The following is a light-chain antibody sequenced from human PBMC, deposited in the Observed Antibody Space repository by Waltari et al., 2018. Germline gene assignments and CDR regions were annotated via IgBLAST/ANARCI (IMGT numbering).Light chain of an antibody. Sequence: DIVMIQSPDSLPVFLGERATIHCTSSQGVLYSPNNKNYLGWYQHKPGQPPKLLISWASMRASGVPDRFSGNGSRTDFTIASSSQQAEDVAVYCCQQYDSPLYTFGQGTKLEIK. CDR2: WAS. V-gene: IGKV4-1*01. J-gene: IGKJ2*01. CDR1: QGVLYSPNNKNY. CDR3: QQYDSPLYT.